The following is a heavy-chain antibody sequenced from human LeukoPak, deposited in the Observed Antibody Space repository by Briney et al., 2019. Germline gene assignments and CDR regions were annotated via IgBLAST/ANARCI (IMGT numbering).Heavy chain of an antibody. CDR2: ISYDGSNK. V-gene: IGHV3-30*18. CDR1: GFTFSSYW. CDR3: AKDMSKVVVAATDY. J-gene: IGHJ4*02. D-gene: IGHD2-15*01. Sequence: GGSLRLSCAASGFTFSSYWMHWVRQAPGKGLEWVAVISYDGSNKYYADSVKGRFTISRDNSKNTLYLQMNSLRAEDTAVYYCAKDMSKVVVAATDYWGQGTLVTVSS.